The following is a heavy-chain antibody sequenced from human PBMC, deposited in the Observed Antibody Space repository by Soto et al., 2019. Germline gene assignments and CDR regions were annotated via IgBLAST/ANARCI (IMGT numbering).Heavy chain of an antibody. CDR2: IYYSGST. CDR3: ARDRGRGWFDP. CDR1: GGSIGSGDYY. J-gene: IGHJ5*02. Sequence: SETLSLTCTVSGGSIGSGDYYWSWIRQPPGKGLEWIGYIYYSGSTYYNPSLKSRVTISVDTSKNQFSLKLSSVTAADTAVYYCARDRGRGWFDPWGQGTLVTASS. V-gene: IGHV4-30-4*01.